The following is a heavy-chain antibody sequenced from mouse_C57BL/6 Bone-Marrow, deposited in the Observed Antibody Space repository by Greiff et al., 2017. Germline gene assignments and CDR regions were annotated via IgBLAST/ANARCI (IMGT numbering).Heavy chain of an antibody. CDR2: IDPENGDT. J-gene: IGHJ2*01. CDR3: ASLYYFDY. Sequence: VQLQQSGAELVRPGASVKLSCTASGFNIKDDYMHWVKQRPEQGLEWIGWIDPENGDTEYASKFQGKATITADTSSNTAYRQLSRLSSEDTAVYYCASLYYFDYWGQGTTLTVSS. D-gene: IGHD6-2*01. CDR1: GFNIKDDY. V-gene: IGHV14-4*01.